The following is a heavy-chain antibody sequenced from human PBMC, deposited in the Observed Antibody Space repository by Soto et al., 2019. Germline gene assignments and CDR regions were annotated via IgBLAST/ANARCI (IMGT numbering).Heavy chain of an antibody. CDR1: GFTFSDHY. D-gene: IGHD3-9*01. V-gene: IGHV3-72*01. Sequence: GGSLRLSCAASGFTFSDHYMDWVRQAPGKGLEWVGRTRNKANSYTTEYAASVKGRFTISRDDSKNSLYLQMNSLKTEDTAVYYCARESHPRKYYDILTGKRTPGYYYYMDVWGKGTTVTVSS. J-gene: IGHJ6*03. CDR2: TRNKANSYTT. CDR3: ARESHPRKYYDILTGKRTPGYYYYMDV.